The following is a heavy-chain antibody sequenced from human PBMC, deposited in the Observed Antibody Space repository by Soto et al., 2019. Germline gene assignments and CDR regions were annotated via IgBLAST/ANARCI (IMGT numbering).Heavy chain of an antibody. V-gene: IGHV3-13*01. CDR3: ARGHAPTTSLTTDGHAFDI. CDR1: GFTFISYD. CDR2: IGTAGDT. Sequence: PWGSLRLSCAASGFTFISYDIRWFRQATWKGREWVSAIGTAGDTYYPGSVKGRFTISRENAKNSLYLQMNSLRAGDTAVYYCARGHAPTTSLTTDGHAFDIWGQGTMVTVSS. J-gene: IGHJ3*02. D-gene: IGHD1-1*01.